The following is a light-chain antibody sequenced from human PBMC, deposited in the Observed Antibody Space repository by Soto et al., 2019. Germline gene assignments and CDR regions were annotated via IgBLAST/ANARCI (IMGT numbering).Light chain of an antibody. J-gene: IGLJ2*01. CDR3: SSYTSSHVV. CDR1: SSDVGSYNR. Sequence: QSALTQPPSVSGSPGRSVTISCTGTSSDVGSYNRVSWYQQPPGTAPKLMIYEVSNRPSGVPDRFSGSKSGNTASLTISGLQAEDEADYYCSSYTSSHVVFGGGTKLTVL. CDR2: EVS. V-gene: IGLV2-18*02.